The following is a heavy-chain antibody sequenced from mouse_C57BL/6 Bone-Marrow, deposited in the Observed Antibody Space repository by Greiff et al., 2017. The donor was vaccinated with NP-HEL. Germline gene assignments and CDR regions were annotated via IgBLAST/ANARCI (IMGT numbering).Heavy chain of an antibody. CDR1: GFTFSDYY. V-gene: IGHV5-12*01. J-gene: IGHJ3*01. CDR2: ISNGGGST. D-gene: IGHD2-2*01. CDR3: AKGGYDGFAY. Sequence: EVKLVESGGGLVQPGGSLKLSCAASGFTFSDYYMYWVRQTPEKRLEWVAYISNGGGSTYYPDTVKGRFTISRDNAKNTLYLQMSRLKSEDTAMYYCAKGGYDGFAYWGQGTLVTVSA.